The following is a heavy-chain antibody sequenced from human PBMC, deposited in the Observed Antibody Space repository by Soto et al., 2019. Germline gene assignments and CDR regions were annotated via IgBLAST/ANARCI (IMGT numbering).Heavy chain of an antibody. J-gene: IGHJ5*02. CDR2: IYPHDSDT. Sequence: GESLKISCKGSGYSFISYWIGWVRQMPGRGLEWMGIIYPHDSDTRYSPSFQGQVTISADKSISTAYLQWSSLKASDSAMYYCARLYGSGQWNWFDPWGQGTLVTVPQ. CDR3: ARLYGSGQWNWFDP. CDR1: GYSFISYW. V-gene: IGHV5-51*01. D-gene: IGHD3-10*01.